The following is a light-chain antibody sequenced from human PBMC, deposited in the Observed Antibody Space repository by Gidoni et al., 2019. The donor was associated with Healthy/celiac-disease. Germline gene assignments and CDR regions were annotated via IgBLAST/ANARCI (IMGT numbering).Light chain of an antibody. Sequence: ELVITQPPATLSVSPGERATLPCRASQSVSSNLAGYQQKPGQAPRLLIHGAPTRATGIPARFSGSGSGTEFTLTISSLQSEDFAVYYCQQYNNWPQTFGQGTKLEIK. V-gene: IGKV3-15*01. J-gene: IGKJ2*01. CDR2: GAP. CDR1: QSVSSN. CDR3: QQYNNWPQT.